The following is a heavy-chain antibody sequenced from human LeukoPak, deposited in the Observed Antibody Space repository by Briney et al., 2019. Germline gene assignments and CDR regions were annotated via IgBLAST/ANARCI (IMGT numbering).Heavy chain of an antibody. CDR3: AGYRTSSIAAAGTRASYYFDY. CDR1: GGSISSYY. J-gene: IGHJ4*02. CDR2: IYYSGST. V-gene: IGHV4-59*01. Sequence: SETLSLTCTVSGGSISSYYWSWIRQPPGKGLEWIGYIYYSGSTNYNPSLKSRVTISVDTSKNQFSLKLSSVTAADTAVYYCAGYRTSSIAAAGTRASYYFDYWGQGTLVTVSS. D-gene: IGHD6-13*01.